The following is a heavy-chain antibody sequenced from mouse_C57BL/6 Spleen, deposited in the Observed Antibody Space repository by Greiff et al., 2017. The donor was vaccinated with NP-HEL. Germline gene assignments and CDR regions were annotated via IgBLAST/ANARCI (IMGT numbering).Heavy chain of an antibody. J-gene: IGHJ1*03. CDR2: IYPRSGNT. D-gene: IGHD1-1*01. Sequence: VQLVESGAELARPGASVKLSCKASGYTFTSYGISWVKQRTGQGLEWIGEIYPRSGNTYYNAKFKGKATLTADKSSSTAYMELRSLTSEDSAVYFCARGYYYGSSDWYFDVWGTGTTVTVSS. CDR1: GYTFTSYG. V-gene: IGHV1-81*01. CDR3: ARGYYYGSSDWYFDV.